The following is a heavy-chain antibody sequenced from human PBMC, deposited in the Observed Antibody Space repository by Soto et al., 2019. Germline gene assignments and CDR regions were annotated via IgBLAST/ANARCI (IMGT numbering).Heavy chain of an antibody. J-gene: IGHJ4*02. D-gene: IGHD2-15*01. Sequence: GASVNVSCKASGGTFSSYTISWVRQAPGQGLEWMGRIIPILGIANYAQKFQGRVTITADKSTSTAYMELSSLRSEDTAVYYCASLFSGKYYFDYWGQGTLVTVSS. CDR3: ASLFSGKYYFDY. CDR2: IIPILGIA. CDR1: GGTFSSYT. V-gene: IGHV1-69*02.